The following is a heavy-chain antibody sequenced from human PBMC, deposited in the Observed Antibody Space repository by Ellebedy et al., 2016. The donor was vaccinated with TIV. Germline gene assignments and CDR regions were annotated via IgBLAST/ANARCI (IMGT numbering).Heavy chain of an antibody. CDR1: GFIFSDYH. J-gene: IGHJ4*02. Sequence: PGGSLRLSCATSGFIFSDYHMGWVRQAPGKGLEWVGFIRSRAYGGTTENVASVKGRFTISRDDSKNSLYLQMNSLKTDDTAMYFCTRGNFYSDHWGQGTLVTVSS. CDR3: TRGNFYSDH. CDR2: IRSRAYGGTT. V-gene: IGHV3-72*01.